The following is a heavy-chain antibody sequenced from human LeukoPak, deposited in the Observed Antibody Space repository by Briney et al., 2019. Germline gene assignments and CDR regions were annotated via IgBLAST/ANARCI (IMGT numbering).Heavy chain of an antibody. D-gene: IGHD3-10*01. V-gene: IGHV3-48*03. J-gene: IGHJ4*02. Sequence: GGSLRLSCTASGFTLSSYEMSWIRQAPGKGLEWVSSIDYSGGETHYADSVKGRFTISRDNAKNSLYLQMNSLRAEDTAVYYCARAPLWFGELNYFDYWGQGTLVTVSS. CDR1: GFTLSSYE. CDR3: ARAPLWFGELNYFDY. CDR2: IDYSGGET.